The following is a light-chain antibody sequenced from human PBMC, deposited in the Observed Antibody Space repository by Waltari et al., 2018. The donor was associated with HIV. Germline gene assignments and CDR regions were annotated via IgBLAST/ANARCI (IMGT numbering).Light chain of an antibody. J-gene: IGLJ2*01. Sequence: QSALTQPASVSGSPGQSITISCTGTSIDVGGSNLVSWYQQHPGKAPKLMIYEVSKRPSGVSNRFSGSKSGNTASLTISGLQAEDEADYYCCAYAGSTTYVIFGGGTKLTVL. V-gene: IGLV2-23*02. CDR2: EVS. CDR1: SIDVGGSNL. CDR3: CAYAGSTTYVI.